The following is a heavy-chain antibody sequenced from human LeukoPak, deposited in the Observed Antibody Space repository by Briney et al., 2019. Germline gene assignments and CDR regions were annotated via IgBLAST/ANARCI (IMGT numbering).Heavy chain of an antibody. Sequence: SETLSLTCAVSGYSISSGYYWIWIRQPPGKGLEWIGSLYHSDGIHYNPSLESRVTMSVDTSKNQSSLKLSFVTAADTAVYYCARQHDSYHYYYVDVWGTGTTVTVSS. J-gene: IGHJ6*03. CDR3: ARQHDSYHYYYVDV. CDR2: LYHSDGI. CDR1: GYSISSGYY. V-gene: IGHV4-38-2*01. D-gene: IGHD6-13*01.